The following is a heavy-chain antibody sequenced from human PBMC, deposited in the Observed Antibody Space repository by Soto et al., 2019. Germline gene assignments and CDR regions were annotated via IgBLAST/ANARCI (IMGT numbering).Heavy chain of an antibody. CDR2: ISGSGGST. Sequence: GGSLRLSCADSGFTFSSYAMSWVRQAPGKGLEWVSAISGSGGSTYYADSVKGRFTISRDNSKNTLYLQMNSLRAEDTAVYYCAKTNYDFWSGYYRDPGWFDPWGQGTLVTVSS. J-gene: IGHJ5*02. CDR1: GFTFSSYA. CDR3: AKTNYDFWSGYYRDPGWFDP. D-gene: IGHD3-3*01. V-gene: IGHV3-23*01.